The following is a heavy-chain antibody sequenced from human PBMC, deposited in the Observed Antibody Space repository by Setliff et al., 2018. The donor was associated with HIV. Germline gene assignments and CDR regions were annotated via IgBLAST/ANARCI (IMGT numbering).Heavy chain of an antibody. CDR2: INRDGTEK. CDR3: AKDHESSGWFRGYIDY. Sequence: GGSLRLSCAASGFPFTSFSMTWVRQAPGKGLEWVAQINRDGTEKYYADSVKGRFTISRDNSKNTLDLQMNSLRAEDTAVYYCAKDHESSGWFRGYIDYWGPGTLVTVSS. D-gene: IGHD6-19*01. V-gene: IGHV3-30*02. CDR1: GFPFTSFS. J-gene: IGHJ4*02.